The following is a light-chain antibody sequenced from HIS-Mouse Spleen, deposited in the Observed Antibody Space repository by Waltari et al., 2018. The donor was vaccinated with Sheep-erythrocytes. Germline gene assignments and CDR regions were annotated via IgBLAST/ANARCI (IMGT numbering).Light chain of an antibody. CDR1: SSDVGCYNY. CDR3: CSYAGSYTFWV. CDR2: DVS. Sequence: QSALTQPRSVSGSPGQSVTISCTGTSSDVGCYNYVSLYQQHPGKAPKLMIYDVSKRPSGVPDRFSGSKSGNTASLTISGLQAEDEADYYCCSYAGSYTFWVFGGGTKLTVL. V-gene: IGLV2-11*01. J-gene: IGLJ3*02.